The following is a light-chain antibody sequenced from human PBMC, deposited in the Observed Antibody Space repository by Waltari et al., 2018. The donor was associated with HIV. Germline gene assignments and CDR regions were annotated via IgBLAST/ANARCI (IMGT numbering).Light chain of an antibody. J-gene: IGKJ2*01. CDR3: QQYSSSPRMYT. CDR1: QSVSRSY. Sequence: EIVLTQSPGTLSLSPGERATLACGASQSVSRSYLAWYQQKPGQAPRLLIYGASRRATGIPDRFSGSGSGTDFTLTVSRLEPEDFAVYYCQQYSSSPRMYTFGQGTKLDIK. CDR2: GAS. V-gene: IGKV3-20*01.